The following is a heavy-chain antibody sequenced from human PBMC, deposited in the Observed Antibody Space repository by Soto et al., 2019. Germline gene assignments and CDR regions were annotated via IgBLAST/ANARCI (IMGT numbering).Heavy chain of an antibody. J-gene: IGHJ4*02. CDR3: ATIPIVGTKPYYFNS. V-gene: IGHV4-39*01. Sequence: LQLQESGPGLVKPSETLSLTCPVSGGSFAITSSYWAWVRQPPGKGLEWIAYIYYSGSTYYNPSLKSRITISVDTSTNQLSLRLSSVTAADTAVYYCATIPIVGTKPYYFNSWGQGTLVTVSS. CDR2: IYYSGST. CDR1: GGSFAITSSY. D-gene: IGHD1-1*01.